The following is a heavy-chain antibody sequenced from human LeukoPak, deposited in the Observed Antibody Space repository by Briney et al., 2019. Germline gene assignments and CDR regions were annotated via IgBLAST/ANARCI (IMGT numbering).Heavy chain of an antibody. V-gene: IGHV4-59*12. Sequence: SETLSLTCTVSGGSISSYYWSWIRQPPGKGLEWIGEVHLDGRTNYNPSLKSRLIMSVDLPENHISLKLTSVTAADTAVYYCAREGGFYRPLDYSGQGTLVTVSS. D-gene: IGHD3-3*01. CDR1: GGSISSYY. CDR3: AREGGFYRPLDY. CDR2: VHLDGRT. J-gene: IGHJ4*02.